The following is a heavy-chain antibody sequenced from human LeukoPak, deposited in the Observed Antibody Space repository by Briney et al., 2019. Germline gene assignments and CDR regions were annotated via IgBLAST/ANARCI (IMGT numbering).Heavy chain of an antibody. V-gene: IGHV1-2*02. J-gene: IGHJ6*03. CDR3: ARDVVPAFDQIYYYYMDV. CDR2: INPNSGGT. Sequence: ASVKVSCKASGYTFTSYGISWVRQAPGQGLEWMGWINPNSGGTNYAQKFQGRVTMTRDTSISTAYMELSRLRSDDTAVYYCARDVVPAFDQIYYYYMDVWGKGTTVTISS. CDR1: GYTFTSYG. D-gene: IGHD2-2*01.